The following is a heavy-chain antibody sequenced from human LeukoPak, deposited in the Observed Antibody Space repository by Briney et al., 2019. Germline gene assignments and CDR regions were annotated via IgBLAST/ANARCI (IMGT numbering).Heavy chain of an antibody. CDR3: ARGPYGYSYGPLLLFFDY. CDR1: GFTFSDYY. V-gene: IGHV3-11*06. J-gene: IGHJ4*02. CDR2: ISSSRTYT. Sequence: GGSLRLSCAASGFTFSDYYMSWIRQAPGKGLEWASYISSSRTYTNYADSVKGRFTISRDNAKNSLYLQMNSLRAEDTAVYYCARGPYGYSYGPLLLFFDYWGQGTLVTVSS. D-gene: IGHD5-18*01.